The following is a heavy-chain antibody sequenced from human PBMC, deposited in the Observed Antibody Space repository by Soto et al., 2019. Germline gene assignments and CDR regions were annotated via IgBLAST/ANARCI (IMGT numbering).Heavy chain of an antibody. D-gene: IGHD3-22*01. V-gene: IGHV3-9*01. Sequence: EVQLVESGGGLVQPGRSLRLSCAASGFTFDDYAMHWVRQAPGKGLEWVSGISWNSGSIGYADSVKGRFTISRDNAKNSLYLQMNSLRAEDTALYYCAKYSSGYFLDYWGQGTLVTVSS. CDR2: ISWNSGSI. CDR1: GFTFDDYA. CDR3: AKYSSGYFLDY. J-gene: IGHJ4*02.